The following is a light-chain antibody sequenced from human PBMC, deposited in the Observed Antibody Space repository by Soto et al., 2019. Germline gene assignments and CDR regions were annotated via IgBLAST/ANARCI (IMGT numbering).Light chain of an antibody. CDR1: QSVSIH. Sequence: EVFMTHSPGTLSVSLGERATLSCRASQSVSIHLAWYQQKPGQAPRLLIYDTSTRATGIPARFSGSGSGTEFTLTISSLQSEDFAVYYCQQYSNWPPITFGQGTRLEIK. CDR3: QQYSNWPPIT. V-gene: IGKV3-15*01. J-gene: IGKJ5*01. CDR2: DTS.